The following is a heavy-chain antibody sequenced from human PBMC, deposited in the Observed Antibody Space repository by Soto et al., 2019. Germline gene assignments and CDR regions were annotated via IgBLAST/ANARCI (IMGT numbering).Heavy chain of an antibody. CDR1: GGSISSYY. CDR3: ARERAFSGYYYGMDV. D-gene: IGHD3-3*01. J-gene: IGHJ6*02. Sequence: SETLSLTCTVSGGSISSYYWSWIRQPPGKGLEWIGYIYYSGSTNYNPSLKSRVTISVDTSKNQFSLKLSSVTAADTAVYYCARERAFSGYYYGMDVWGQGTTVTVSS. V-gene: IGHV4-59*01. CDR2: IYYSGST.